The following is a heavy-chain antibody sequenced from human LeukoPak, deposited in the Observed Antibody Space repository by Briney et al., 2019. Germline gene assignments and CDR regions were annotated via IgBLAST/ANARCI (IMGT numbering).Heavy chain of an antibody. D-gene: IGHD3-10*01. Sequence: SETLSLTCTVSGGSISSYYWSWIRQPPGKGLEWIGYIYYSGSTYYNPSLKSRVTISVDTSKNQFSLKLSSVTAADTAVYYCARVSLVRGAPDYYFDYWGQGTLVTVSS. CDR2: IYYSGST. CDR3: ARVSLVRGAPDYYFDY. J-gene: IGHJ4*02. CDR1: GGSISSYY. V-gene: IGHV4-59*12.